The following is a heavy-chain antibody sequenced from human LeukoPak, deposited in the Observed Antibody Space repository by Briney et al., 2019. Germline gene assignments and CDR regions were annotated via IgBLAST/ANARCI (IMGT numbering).Heavy chain of an antibody. J-gene: IGHJ4*02. CDR2: IYYSGST. Sequence: SETLSLTCTVSGGSISSYYWSWIRQPPGKGLEWIGSIYYSGSTYYNPSLKSRVTISVDTSKNQFSLKLSSVTAADTAVYYCARDTPFRGTRYFDYWGQGILVTVSS. V-gene: IGHV4-59*12. CDR3: ARDTPFRGTRYFDY. CDR1: GGSISSYY. D-gene: IGHD3-16*01.